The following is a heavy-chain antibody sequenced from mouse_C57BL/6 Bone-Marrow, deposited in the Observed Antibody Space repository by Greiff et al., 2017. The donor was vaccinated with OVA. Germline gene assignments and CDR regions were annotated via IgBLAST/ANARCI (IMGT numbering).Heavy chain of an antibody. J-gene: IGHJ2*01. CDR1: GFTFSDYG. CDR3: ARPIRDGSYYFDY. V-gene: IGHV5-17*01. CDR2: ISSGSSTI. D-gene: IGHD2-3*01. Sequence: VQLKESGGGLVKPGGSLKLSCAASGFTFSDYGMHWVRQAPEKGLEWVAYISSGSSTIYYADTVKGRFPISRDNAKNTLFLQMTSLRSEDTAMYYCARPIRDGSYYFDYWGQGTTLTVSS.